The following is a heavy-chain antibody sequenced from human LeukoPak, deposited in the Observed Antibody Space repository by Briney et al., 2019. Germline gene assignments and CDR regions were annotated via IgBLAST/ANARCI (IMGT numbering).Heavy chain of an antibody. CDR3: ARPISGYSSYYFDY. J-gene: IGHJ4*02. V-gene: IGHV5-51*01. Sequence: GESLKISCQGSGYDSGVSFTSHSIAWVRQMPGKGLEWMGIIYPRDSTTLYSPSFQGQVTISADKSISTAYLQWSSLKASDTAMYYCARPISGYSSYYFDYWGQGTLVTVSS. CDR1: GYDSGVSFTSHS. D-gene: IGHD3-22*01. CDR2: IYPRDSTT.